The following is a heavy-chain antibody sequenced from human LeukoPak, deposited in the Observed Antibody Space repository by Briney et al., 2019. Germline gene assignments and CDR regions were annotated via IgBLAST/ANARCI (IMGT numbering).Heavy chain of an antibody. CDR2: ISYDGNNK. CDR3: ATLPT. V-gene: IGHV3-30-3*01. CDR1: GFTFSSYA. D-gene: IGHD4-17*01. J-gene: IGHJ4*02. Sequence: GGSLRLSCAASGFTFSSYAMHWVRQAPGKGLECVAVISYDGNNKYYADSVKGRFTISRDNSKNTLYLQMNSLRAEDTALYYCATLPTWGQGTLVTVSS.